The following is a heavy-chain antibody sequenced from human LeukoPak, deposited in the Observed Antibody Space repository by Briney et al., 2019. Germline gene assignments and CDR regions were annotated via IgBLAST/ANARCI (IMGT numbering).Heavy chain of an antibody. J-gene: IGHJ3*02. CDR1: GGSISSYY. CDR3: ARDTRKTMSSSWYDAEAFDI. D-gene: IGHD6-13*01. V-gene: IGHV4-59*01. Sequence: PSETLSLTCTVSGGSISSYYWSWIRQPPGKGLEWIGYIYYSGSTNYNPSLKSRVTISVDTSKNQFSLKLSSVTAADTAVYYCARDTRKTMSSSWYDAEAFDIWGQGTMVTVSS. CDR2: IYYSGST.